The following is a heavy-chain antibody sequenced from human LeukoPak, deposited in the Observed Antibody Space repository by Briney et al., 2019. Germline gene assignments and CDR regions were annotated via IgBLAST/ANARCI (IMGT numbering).Heavy chain of an antibody. V-gene: IGHV1-18*01. CDR1: GYTFTSYG. J-gene: IGHJ4*02. CDR3: ARERSSAAAGTIGD. CDR2: ISAYNGNT. D-gene: IGHD6-13*01. Sequence: ASVKVSCKASGYTFTSYGISWVRQAPGQGLEWMGWISAYNGNTNYAQKLQGRVTMTTDTSRSTAYMELRSLRSDDTAVYYCARERSSAAAGTIGDWGQGTLVTVSS.